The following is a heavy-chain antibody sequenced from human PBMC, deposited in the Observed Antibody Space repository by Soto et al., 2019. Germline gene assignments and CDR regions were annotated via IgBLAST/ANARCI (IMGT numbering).Heavy chain of an antibody. CDR2: IWYDGSNK. J-gene: IGHJ6*02. D-gene: IGHD1-20*01. Sequence: PGGSLRLSCAASGFTFSSYGMHWVRQAPGKGLEWVAVIWYDGSNKYYADSVKGRFTISRDNSKNTLYLQMNSLRAEDTAVYYCARDNWKWEPSTYYGMDVWGQGTTVTVSS. CDR1: GFTFSSYG. CDR3: ARDNWKWEPSTYYGMDV. V-gene: IGHV3-33*01.